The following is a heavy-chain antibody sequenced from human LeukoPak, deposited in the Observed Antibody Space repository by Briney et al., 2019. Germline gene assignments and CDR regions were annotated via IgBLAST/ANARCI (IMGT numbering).Heavy chain of an antibody. V-gene: IGHV4-59*01. CDR1: AGSIDNYY. D-gene: IGHD2-15*01. Sequence: SQTLSLTCTLAAGSIDNYYCRCIRHPPGGGLEWIGSIYYRGSVNYNPSLKSQVTISVDTSKNQFSLTLSSVTAADTGVYYCARGRIGGNYWGQGTLVTVSS. J-gene: IGHJ4*02. CDR2: IYYRGSV. CDR3: ARGRIGGNY.